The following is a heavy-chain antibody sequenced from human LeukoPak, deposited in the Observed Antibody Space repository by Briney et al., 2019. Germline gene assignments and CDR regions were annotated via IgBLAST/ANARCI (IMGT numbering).Heavy chain of an antibody. D-gene: IGHD2-15*01. J-gene: IGHJ4*02. CDR2: VYYSGST. CDR3: ARLGWWDS. CDR1: RDSVSNDKFS. V-gene: IGHV4-39*01. Sequence: SETLSLTCTVSRDSVSNDKFSWGWIRQPPGEGLEWIGSVYYSGSTYYNPSLNSRVTISVDTSKNQFSLKLSSVTAADTAVYYCARLGWWDSWGQGTLVTVPS.